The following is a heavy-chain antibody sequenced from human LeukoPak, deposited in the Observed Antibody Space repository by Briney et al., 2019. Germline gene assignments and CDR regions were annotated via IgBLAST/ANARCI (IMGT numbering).Heavy chain of an antibody. D-gene: IGHD2-2*02. CDR1: GFTFDDYG. CDR3: ARRDIVVVPAAIFGAFDI. V-gene: IGHV3-20*04. J-gene: IGHJ3*02. CDR2: INWNGGST. Sequence: GGSLRLSCAASGFTFDDYGMSWVRQAPGKGLEWVSGINWNGGSTGYADSVKGRFTISRDNAENSLYLQMNSLRAEDTALYYCARRDIVVVPAAIFGAFDIWGQGTMVTVSS.